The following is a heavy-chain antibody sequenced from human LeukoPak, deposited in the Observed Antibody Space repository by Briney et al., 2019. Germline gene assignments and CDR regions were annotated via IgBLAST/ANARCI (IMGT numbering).Heavy chain of an antibody. J-gene: IGHJ4*02. CDR1: DGSISSSSYY. Sequence: SETLSLTCTVSDGSISSSSYYWGWIRQPPGKGLEWIGSIYYSGSTYYNPSLKSRVTISVDTSKNQFSLKLSSVTAADTAVYYCARVSGDYIDYWGQGTLVTVSS. V-gene: IGHV4-39*07. CDR3: ARVSGDYIDY. D-gene: IGHD3-3*02. CDR2: IYYSGST.